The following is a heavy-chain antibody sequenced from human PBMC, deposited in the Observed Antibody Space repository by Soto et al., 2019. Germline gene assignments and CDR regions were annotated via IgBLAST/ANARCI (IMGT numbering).Heavy chain of an antibody. J-gene: IGHJ4*02. D-gene: IGHD3-10*01. Sequence: EAQLVESGGGLVQPGRSLRLSRVASGFTLDDYAIHWVRQAPGKGLEWVSGISWNGAATGYADSVKGRFTISRDNAKNSLYLQMSSLRTEDTAIYYCANLPLYGSGFDCWGQGTLVTVSS. CDR1: GFTLDDYA. V-gene: IGHV3-9*01. CDR2: ISWNGAAT. CDR3: ANLPLYGSGFDC.